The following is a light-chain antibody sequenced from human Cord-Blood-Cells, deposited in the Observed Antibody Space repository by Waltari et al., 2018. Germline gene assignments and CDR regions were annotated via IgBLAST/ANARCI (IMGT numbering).Light chain of an antibody. CDR2: KDS. V-gene: IGLV3-27*01. CDR3: YSAADNNLGV. CDR1: VLAKKN. J-gene: IGLJ3*02. Sequence: SYELTQPSSVSVSPGQTARINCSGAVLAKKNVRWDQQKPGQAPVLVIYKDSERPSGIPERFSGSSSGPTVTLTISGAQVEDEADYYCYSAADNNLGVFGGGTKLTVL.